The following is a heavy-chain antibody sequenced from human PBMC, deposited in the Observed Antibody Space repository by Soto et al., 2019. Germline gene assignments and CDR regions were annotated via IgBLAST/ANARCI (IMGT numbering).Heavy chain of an antibody. Sequence: SETLSLTCSVSGGSISSANYYWGWIRQPPGKGLEWIGSIYYSGNTFYNPSLKSRVTISVDTSKNQFSLNLNSVSAADTAVYYCARNKGELQHDYWGQGSLVTVS. V-gene: IGHV4-39*01. CDR3: ARNKGELQHDY. J-gene: IGHJ4*02. D-gene: IGHD1-26*01. CDR1: GGSISSANYY. CDR2: IYYSGNT.